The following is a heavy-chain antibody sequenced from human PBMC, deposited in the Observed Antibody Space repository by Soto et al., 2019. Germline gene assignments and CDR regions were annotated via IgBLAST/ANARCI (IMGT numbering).Heavy chain of an antibody. CDR1: GGSISSYY. J-gene: IGHJ4*02. D-gene: IGHD3-16*01. Sequence: PSETLSLTCTVSGGSISSYYWSWIRQPPGKGLEWIGYIYYSGSTNYNPSLKSRVTISVDTSKNQFSLKLSSVTAADTAVYYCARDPRFHYWGQGTLVTVSS. CDR2: IYYSGST. CDR3: ARDPRFHY. V-gene: IGHV4-59*01.